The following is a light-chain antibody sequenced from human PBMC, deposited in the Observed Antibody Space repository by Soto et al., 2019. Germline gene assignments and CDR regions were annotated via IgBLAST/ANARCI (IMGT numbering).Light chain of an antibody. V-gene: IGLV1-47*01. J-gene: IGLJ3*02. CDR3: AAWDDSLSVV. Sequence: QSVLTQPPSASGTPGQRVTISCSGSSSNIGSNSVYWYQQLPGTAPKLLISNNNQRPLGVPDRFSGSKSGTSASLAISGLRSEDEADYYCAAWDDSLSVVFGGGTKLTVL. CDR2: NNN. CDR1: SSNIGSNS.